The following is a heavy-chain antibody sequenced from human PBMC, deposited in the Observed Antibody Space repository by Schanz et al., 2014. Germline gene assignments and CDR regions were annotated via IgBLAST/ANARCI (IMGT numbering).Heavy chain of an antibody. CDR2: INQDGSQK. CDR1: RLTFGNYW. D-gene: IGHD2-2*02. V-gene: IGHV3-7*01. J-gene: IGHJ4*01. Sequence: EVQLVESGGGFVQPGGSLRLSCATSRLTFGNYWMSWVRQAPGKGLEWVANINQDGSQKYYVGSVKGRFTISRDNAKDSLYLQMTSLRAEDTAVYYCATQYCSGTTCYTDSWDHWGQGTLVTVSS. CDR3: ATQYCSGTTCYTDSWDH.